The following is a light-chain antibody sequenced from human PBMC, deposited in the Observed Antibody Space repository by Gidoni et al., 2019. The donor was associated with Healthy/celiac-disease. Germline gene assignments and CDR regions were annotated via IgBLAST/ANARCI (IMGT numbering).Light chain of an antibody. CDR2: GVS. CDR3: QQYGSSPPST. CDR1: QSVSSSY. J-gene: IGKJ4*01. V-gene: IGKV3-20*01. Sequence: EIVLTQSPGTLSLSPGERATLSCRASQSVSSSYLAWYQQKPGQAPRLLIYGVSSRATGIPDRFSGSGSGTDFTLTISRLEPEDFAVYYCQQYGSSPPSTFGGGTKVEIK.